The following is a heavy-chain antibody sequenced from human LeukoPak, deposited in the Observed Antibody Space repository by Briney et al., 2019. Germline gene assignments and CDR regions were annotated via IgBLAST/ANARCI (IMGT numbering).Heavy chain of an antibody. D-gene: IGHD2-2*01. CDR1: GYTFTSYY. CDR3: ARDWAVVPAATSDAFDI. Sequence: GASVKVSCKASGYTFTSYYMHWVRQASGQGLEWMGIINPSGGSTSYAQKFQGRVTMTRDTSTSTVYMELSSLRSEDTAVYYCARDWAVVPAATSDAFDIWGQGTMVTVSS. J-gene: IGHJ3*02. V-gene: IGHV1-46*01. CDR2: INPSGGST.